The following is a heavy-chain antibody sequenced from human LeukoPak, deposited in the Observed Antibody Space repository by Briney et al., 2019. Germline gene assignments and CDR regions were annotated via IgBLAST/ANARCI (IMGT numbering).Heavy chain of an antibody. V-gene: IGHV3-53*01. CDR2: IYSGGST. J-gene: IGHJ4*02. D-gene: IGHD6-19*01. CDR1: GFTVSSNY. Sequence: PGGSLRLPCAASGFTVSSNYMSWVRQAPGKGLEWVSVIYSGGSTYYADSVKGRFTISRDNSKNTLYLQMNSLRAEDTAVYYCARDRVGSGADYWGQGTLVTVSS. CDR3: ARDRVGSGADY.